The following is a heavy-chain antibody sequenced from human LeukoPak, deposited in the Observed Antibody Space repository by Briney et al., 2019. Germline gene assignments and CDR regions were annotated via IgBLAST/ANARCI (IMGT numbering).Heavy chain of an antibody. J-gene: IGHJ4*02. V-gene: IGHV5-51*01. CDR1: GYRFISYW. CDR3: ARRDGYDSTTFDY. D-gene: IGHD5-24*01. Sequence: GESLQISCKGSGYRFISYWIGWVRQMPGKGLEWMGIIYPGDSDTRYSPSFQGQVTISADKSISTAYLQWSILKASDTAMYYCARRDGYDSTTFDYWGQGTLVTVSS. CDR2: IYPGDSDT.